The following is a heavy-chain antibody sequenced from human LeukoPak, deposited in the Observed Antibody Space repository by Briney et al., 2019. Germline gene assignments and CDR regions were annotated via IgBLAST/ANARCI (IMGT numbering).Heavy chain of an antibody. J-gene: IGHJ4*02. CDR2: IYHSGST. CDR1: GGSISSSNW. D-gene: IGHD4-17*01. Sequence: PSETLSLTCAVSGGSISSSNWWSWVRQPPGKGLEWIGEIYHSGSTNYNPSLKSRVTISVDKSKNQFSLKLSSVTAADTAVYYCARDQGYGERESDYWGQGTLVTVSS. CDR3: ARDQGYGERESDY. V-gene: IGHV4-4*02.